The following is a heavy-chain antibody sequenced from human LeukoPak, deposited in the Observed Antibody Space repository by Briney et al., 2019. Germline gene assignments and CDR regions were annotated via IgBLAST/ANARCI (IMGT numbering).Heavy chain of an antibody. Sequence: SQTLSLTCAISGDSVSSNSAAWNWIRQSPSRGLEWLGRTYYRSNWYNDYAVSVKSRITINPDTSKHQFSLQLNFVPPENPAVYYCARVPNCGGDGLSSYYFNYWGRETLVTVSS. J-gene: IGHJ4*02. CDR2: TYYRSNWYN. V-gene: IGHV6-1*01. D-gene: IGHD2-21*02. CDR1: GDSVSSNSAA. CDR3: ARVPNCGGDGLSSYYFNY.